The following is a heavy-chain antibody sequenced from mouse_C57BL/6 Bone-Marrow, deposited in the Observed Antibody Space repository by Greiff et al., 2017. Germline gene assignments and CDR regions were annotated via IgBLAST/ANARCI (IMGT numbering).Heavy chain of an antibody. CDR1: GFNIKDDY. D-gene: IGHD6-5*01. V-gene: IGHV14-4*01. Sequence: VQLKDSGAELVRPGASVKLSCTASGFNIKDDYMHWVKQRPEQGLEWIGWIDPENGDTEYASKFQGKATITADTSSNTAYLQLSSLTSEDTAVYYCTPIYFAMDYWGQGTSVTVSS. J-gene: IGHJ4*01. CDR2: IDPENGDT. CDR3: TPIYFAMDY.